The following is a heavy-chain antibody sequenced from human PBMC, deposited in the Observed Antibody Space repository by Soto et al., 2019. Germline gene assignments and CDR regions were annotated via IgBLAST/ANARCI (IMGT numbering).Heavy chain of an antibody. CDR3: ARDRLPYGSGTFDAFDI. V-gene: IGHV3-30-3*01. CDR1: GFTFSSYA. Sequence: GGSLRLSCAASGFTFSSYAMHWVRQAPGKGLEWVAVISYDGSNKYYADSVKGRFTISRDNSKNTLYLQMNSLRAEDTAVYYCARDRLPYGSGTFDAFDIWGQGTIVTVSS. CDR2: ISYDGSNK. J-gene: IGHJ3*02. D-gene: IGHD3-10*01.